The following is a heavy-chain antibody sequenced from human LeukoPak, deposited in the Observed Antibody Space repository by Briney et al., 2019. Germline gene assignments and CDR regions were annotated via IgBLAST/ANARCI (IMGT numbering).Heavy chain of an antibody. CDR1: GGSISSYY. Sequence: SETLSLTCTVSGGSISSYYWSWIRQPPGKGLEWIGYIYYSGSTNYNPSLKSRVTISVDTSKNQFSLKLSSVTAADTAVYYCARVGSGWYLSYYYYYMDVWGKGTTVTVSS. D-gene: IGHD6-19*01. CDR3: ARVGSGWYLSYYYYYMDV. CDR2: IYYSGST. V-gene: IGHV4-59*01. J-gene: IGHJ6*03.